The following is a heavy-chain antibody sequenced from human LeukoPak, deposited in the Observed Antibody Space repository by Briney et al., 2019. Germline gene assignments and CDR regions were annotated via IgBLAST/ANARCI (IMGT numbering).Heavy chain of an antibody. J-gene: IGHJ4*02. CDR1: VYTFNTYC. V-gene: IGHV1-18*01. D-gene: IGHD6-25*01. CDR3: LRDAQRPRLTPVY. CDR2: ISTYNGDT. Sequence: SVTVSCKASVYTFNTYCIIWLRPAPPQERDGVGWISTYNGDTNYVQSHQGRLTLTTDTSTSTAYMELMSLRSDDTAVYYCLRDAQRPRLTPVYWGQGKLVTVS.